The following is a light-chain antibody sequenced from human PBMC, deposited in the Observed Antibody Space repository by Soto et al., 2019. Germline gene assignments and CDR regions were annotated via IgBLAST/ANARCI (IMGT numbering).Light chain of an antibody. V-gene: IGLV2-14*01. CDR1: SSDVGGYNY. J-gene: IGLJ1*01. Sequence: QSVLTQPASVSGSLGQWITISCTGTSSDVGGYNYVSWYQHHPGKAPKLIIYQVYSRPSGVSNRFSGSKFGNTASLTISGLQAEDEADYYCSSYAGTRTSWVFGTGTKVTVL. CDR2: QVY. CDR3: SSYAGTRTSWV.